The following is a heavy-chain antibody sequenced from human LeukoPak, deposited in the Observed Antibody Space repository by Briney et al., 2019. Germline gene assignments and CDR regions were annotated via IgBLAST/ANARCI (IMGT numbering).Heavy chain of an antibody. V-gene: IGHV3-30*04. J-gene: IGHJ4*02. D-gene: IGHD6-13*01. Sequence: GGSLRLSCAASGFTFSLYTMHWVRQAPGKGLEWVAVISYDGSDKYYADSVKGRFTISRDNAKNTLYLQMNSLRAEDTAVYYCARGLIAAAGTHYWGQGTLVTVSS. CDR1: GFTFSLYT. CDR3: ARGLIAAAGTHY. CDR2: ISYDGSDK.